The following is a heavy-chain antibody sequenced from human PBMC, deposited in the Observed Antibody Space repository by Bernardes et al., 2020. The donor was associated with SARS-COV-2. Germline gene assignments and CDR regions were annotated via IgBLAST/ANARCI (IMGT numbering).Heavy chain of an antibody. Sequence: GGSLRLSCAASRFTFSNFAMHWVRQAPGKGLEWVTVISYDGNKKYYADSVKGRFTISRDNSKNTLYLQMNNLRAEDTAMYYCAKLNCGGECYTEVLHDAFDVWGQGTMVTVSS. CDR1: RFTFSNFA. CDR3: AKLNCGGECYTEVLHDAFDV. CDR2: ISYDGNKK. D-gene: IGHD2-21*01. V-gene: IGHV3-30*18. J-gene: IGHJ3*01.